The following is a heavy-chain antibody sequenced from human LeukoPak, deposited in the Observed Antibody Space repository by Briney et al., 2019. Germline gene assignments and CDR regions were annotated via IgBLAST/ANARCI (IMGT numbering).Heavy chain of an antibody. V-gene: IGHV3-48*03. CDR2: ISSGGTTM. Sequence: GGSLRLSCAASGFTFSSYDLNWVRQAPGKGLEWVSYISSGGTTMYYADSVKGRFTISRDNAKNSLYPQMNSLRAEDTAVYYCARDRSSGYSGSNDYWGQGTLVTVSS. J-gene: IGHJ4*02. CDR1: GFTFSSYD. D-gene: IGHD5-12*01. CDR3: ARDRSSGYSGSNDY.